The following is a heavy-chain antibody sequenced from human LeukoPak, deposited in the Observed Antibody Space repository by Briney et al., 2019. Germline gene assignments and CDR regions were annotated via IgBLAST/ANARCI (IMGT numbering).Heavy chain of an antibody. Sequence: GGSLRLSCAAAGFTFSNYAMSWARQAPGKGLEWVSAISGSGGSTYYADSVKGRFTISRDNSKNTLYLQMNSLRAEDTAVYYCTKGTIWLPFDYWGQGTLVTVSS. J-gene: IGHJ4*02. CDR3: TKGTIWLPFDY. D-gene: IGHD5-18*01. CDR2: ISGSGGST. V-gene: IGHV3-23*01. CDR1: GFTFSNYA.